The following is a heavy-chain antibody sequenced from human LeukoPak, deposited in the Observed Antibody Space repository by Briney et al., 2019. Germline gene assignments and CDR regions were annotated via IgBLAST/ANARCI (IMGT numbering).Heavy chain of an antibody. CDR3: AKDPFRLTSRSGAYYFDY. CDR2: IWYDGSNK. D-gene: IGHD2-2*01. Sequence: GGSLRLSCAASGFTFSSYGMHWVRQAPGKGLEWVAVIWYDGSNKYYADSVKGRFTISRDNSKNTLYLQMNSLRAEDTAVYFCAKDPFRLTSRSGAYYFDYWGQGTLVTVSS. J-gene: IGHJ4*02. CDR1: GFTFSSYG. V-gene: IGHV3-33*06.